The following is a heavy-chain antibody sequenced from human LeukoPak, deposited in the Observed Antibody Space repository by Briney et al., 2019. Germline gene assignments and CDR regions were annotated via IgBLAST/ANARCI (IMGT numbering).Heavy chain of an antibody. D-gene: IGHD2-15*01. J-gene: IGHJ1*01. CDR2: ISSSTSYI. Sequence: PGGSLRLSCAASGFTFSNYAMSWVRQAPGKGLEWVSSISSSTSYIYYADSVRGRFTISRDNAKNSLYLQMNSLRAEDTAVYYCARDGSGYCSGGSCYSAEYFQHWGQGTLVTVSS. V-gene: IGHV3-21*01. CDR1: GFTFSNYA. CDR3: ARDGSGYCSGGSCYSAEYFQH.